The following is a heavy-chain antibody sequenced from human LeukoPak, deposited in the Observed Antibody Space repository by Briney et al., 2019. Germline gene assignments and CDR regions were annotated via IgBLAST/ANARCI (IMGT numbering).Heavy chain of an antibody. CDR2: MNPTSGDT. J-gene: IGHJ6*03. Sequence: ASVKVSCKASRYTFSDYDVNWVRQAPGQGLEWMGWMNPTSGDTGYAQKFQGRVTMTRGMSRNTAYMELSRLRSEDTAVYFCARVVMKAFYYYYMDVWGKGTTIIISS. V-gene: IGHV1-8*01. CDR1: RYTFSDYD. CDR3: ARVVMKAFYYYYMDV. D-gene: IGHD2-21*01.